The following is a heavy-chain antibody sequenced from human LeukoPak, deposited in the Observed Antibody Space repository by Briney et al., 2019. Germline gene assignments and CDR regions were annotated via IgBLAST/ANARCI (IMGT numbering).Heavy chain of an antibody. J-gene: IGHJ4*02. CDR2: INPNSGGT. Sequence: ASVKVSCKASGYTFTGYYMHWVRQAPGQGLEWMGWINPNSGGTNYAQKFQGRVTMTRDTSISTAYMELSRLRSDDTAVYYCASQGWDVVRGYRNLANFDYWGQGTLVTVSS. CDR3: ASQGWDVVRGYRNLANFDY. V-gene: IGHV1-2*02. D-gene: IGHD5-18*01. CDR1: GYTFTGYY.